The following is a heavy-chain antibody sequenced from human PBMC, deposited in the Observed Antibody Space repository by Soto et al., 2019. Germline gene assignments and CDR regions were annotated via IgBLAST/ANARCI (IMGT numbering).Heavy chain of an antibody. CDR3: ARGRGFTMVRGVSNWFDP. Sequence: ESLSLTGAVDGGCLSGYYWIWIRQPPGKGLEWIGEINHSGSTNYNQSLKSRVTISVDTSKNQFSLKLRSVTAADTALYYCARGRGFTMVRGVSNWFDPWGQGTLVTGSS. CDR2: INHSGST. CDR1: GGCLSGYY. J-gene: IGHJ5*02. V-gene: IGHV4-34*01. D-gene: IGHD3-10*01.